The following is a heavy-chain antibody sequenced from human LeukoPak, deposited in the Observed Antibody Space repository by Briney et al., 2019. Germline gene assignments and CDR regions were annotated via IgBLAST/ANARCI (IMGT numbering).Heavy chain of an antibody. J-gene: IGHJ5*01. CDR3: ARGVDNSRAWYSDT. CDR2: ISTIVGST. Sequence: GGALRPSCAASGFTFSSYGMSWVRQAPGNGLESVSAISTIVGSTYYADSVKGRFTISRVNSQNTLSLQMNSLRAEDTAVYYCARGVDNSRAWYSDTWGQGTLVIVS. CDR1: GFTFSSYG. D-gene: IGHD6-19*01. V-gene: IGHV3-23*01.